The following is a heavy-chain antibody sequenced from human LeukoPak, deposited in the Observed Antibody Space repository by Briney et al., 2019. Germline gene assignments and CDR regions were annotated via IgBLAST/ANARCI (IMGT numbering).Heavy chain of an antibody. V-gene: IGHV3-7*04. CDR3: ARAGYCSSASCYGEHYYYYMDV. CDR1: GFTFSSYW. Sequence: GGSLRLSCAASGFTFSSYWMSWVRQAPGKGLEWVANIKQDGSEKYYVDSVKGRFTISRDNAKNSLYLQMNSLRAEDTAVYYCARAGYCSSASCYGEHYYYYMDVWGKGTTVTVSS. J-gene: IGHJ6*03. CDR2: IKQDGSEK. D-gene: IGHD2-2*03.